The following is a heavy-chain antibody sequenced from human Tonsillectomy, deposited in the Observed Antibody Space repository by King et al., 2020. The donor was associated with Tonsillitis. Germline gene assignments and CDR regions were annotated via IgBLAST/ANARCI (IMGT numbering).Heavy chain of an antibody. Sequence: DVQLVESGGGVVQPGGSLRLSCATSGFTFDDYAMHWVRQAPGKGLEWVSLISGDGGKTFYTDSVKGRFTISRDNSKNSLSLQMNSLRTDDTALYYCVKDDQFGQTGYYYMDVWGKGTTVTVPS. V-gene: IGHV3-43*02. CDR2: ISGDGGKT. J-gene: IGHJ6*03. CDR3: VKDDQFGQTGYYYMDV. D-gene: IGHD3-10*01. CDR1: GFTFDDYA.